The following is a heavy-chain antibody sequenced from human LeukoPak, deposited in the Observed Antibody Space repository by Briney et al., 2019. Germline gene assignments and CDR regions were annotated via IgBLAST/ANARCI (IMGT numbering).Heavy chain of an antibody. Sequence: GGSLRLSCAASGFNFGSYSMTWVRQAPGKGLEWVSVMSADSATTFYADSVKGRFTISRDNSKNTLYLQMNSLRAEDTAVYYCAKDLKTDYGGAFDIWGQGTMVTVSS. J-gene: IGHJ3*02. CDR2: MSADSATT. CDR1: GFNFGSYS. D-gene: IGHD4-23*01. CDR3: AKDLKTDYGGAFDI. V-gene: IGHV3-23*01.